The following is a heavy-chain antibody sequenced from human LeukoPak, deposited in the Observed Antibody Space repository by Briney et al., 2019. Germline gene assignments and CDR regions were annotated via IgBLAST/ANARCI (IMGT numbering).Heavy chain of an antibody. CDR1: GFIFSSYA. Sequence: GGSLRLSCAASGFIFSSYAMSWFRQAPGKGLEWVSGISGSGGSTYYADSVKGRFTISRGNSKNTLYLQMNSLRAEDTALYFCAKDRYSSGYYYFDYWGQGTLVTVSS. V-gene: IGHV3-23*01. J-gene: IGHJ4*02. CDR2: ISGSGGST. D-gene: IGHD6-19*01. CDR3: AKDRYSSGYYYFDY.